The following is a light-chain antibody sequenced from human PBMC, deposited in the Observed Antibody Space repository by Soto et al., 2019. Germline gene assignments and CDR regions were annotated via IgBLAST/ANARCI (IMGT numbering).Light chain of an antibody. J-gene: IGKJ3*01. V-gene: IGKV3-11*01. CDR2: DAS. Sequence: EIVLTQSPATLSLSPGERATLSCRASQSVSSYLAWYQQKPGQAPGLLIYDASNRATGIPARFSGSGSGTDFTLTISSLEPEDFAVYYCQQYGRSPFTFGPGTKVDIK. CDR3: QQYGRSPFT. CDR1: QSVSSY.